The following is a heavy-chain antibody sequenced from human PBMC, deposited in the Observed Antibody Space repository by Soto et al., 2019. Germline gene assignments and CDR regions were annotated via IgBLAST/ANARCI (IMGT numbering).Heavy chain of an antibody. CDR2: IYHSGST. J-gene: IGHJ5*02. D-gene: IGHD3-22*01. CDR1: GGSISSSNW. V-gene: IGHV4-4*02. CDR3: AIAAAGKTYYYDSSGDWFDP. Sequence: PSETLSLTCAVSGGSISSSNWWSWVRQPPGKGLERIGEIYHSGSTNYNPSLKSRVTISVDKSKNQFSLKLSSVTAADTAVYYCAIAAAGKTYYYDSSGDWFDPWGQGTLVTVSS.